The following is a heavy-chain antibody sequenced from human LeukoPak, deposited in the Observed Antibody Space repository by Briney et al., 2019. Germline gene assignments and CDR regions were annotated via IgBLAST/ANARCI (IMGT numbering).Heavy chain of an antibody. CDR3: ARARIAAAGTSSYYYYGMDV. Sequence: GASVKVSCKASGYTFTSYDINWVRQATGQGLEWMGWMNPNSGNTGYAQKFQGRVTMTRNTSISTAYMELSSLRSEDTAVYYCARARIAAAGTSSYYYYGMDVWGQGTTVTVSS. CDR1: GYTFTSYD. D-gene: IGHD6-13*01. J-gene: IGHJ6*02. CDR2: MNPNSGNT. V-gene: IGHV1-8*01.